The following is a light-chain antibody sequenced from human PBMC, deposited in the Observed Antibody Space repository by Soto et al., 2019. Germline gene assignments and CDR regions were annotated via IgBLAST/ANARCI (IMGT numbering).Light chain of an antibody. V-gene: IGKV3-20*01. CDR2: GAS. Sequence: ESVLTQSPGTLSLSPGERATLSCRASQSVSSSYLAWYQQKLGQAPRLLIYGASNRATGTPDRFSGSGSGTDFSLTISRLEPEDFAVYYCQQYSASPLTFGGGTKV. CDR3: QQYSASPLT. J-gene: IGKJ4*01. CDR1: QSVSSSY.